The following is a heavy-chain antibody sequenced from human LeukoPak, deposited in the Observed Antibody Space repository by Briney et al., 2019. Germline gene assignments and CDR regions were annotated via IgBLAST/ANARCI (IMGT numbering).Heavy chain of an antibody. CDR1: EFTFDDYA. CDR2: ISWNSGSI. CDR3: AKANYYDSTDYFDY. D-gene: IGHD3-22*01. Sequence: GGSLRLSCAASEFTFDDYAMHWVRQAPGKGLEWVSGISWNSGSIGYADSVKGRFTISRDNAKNSLYLQMNSLRAEDTALYYCAKANYYDSTDYFDYWGQGTLVTVSS. J-gene: IGHJ4*02. V-gene: IGHV3-9*01.